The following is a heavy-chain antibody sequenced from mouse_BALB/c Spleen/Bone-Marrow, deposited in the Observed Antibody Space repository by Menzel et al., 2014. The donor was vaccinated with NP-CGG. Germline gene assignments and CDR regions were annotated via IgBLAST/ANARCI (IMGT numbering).Heavy chain of an antibody. Sequence: VKLMESGPGLVAPSQSLSITCTVSGFSLTGYGVSWVRQSPGKSLEWLGMIWGDGSTDYNSALKSRLSISKDNSKSQVFLKMNSLQTDDTARYYCARDSFLITRALDYWGQGTSVTVSS. V-gene: IGHV2-6-7*01. CDR3: ARDSFLITRALDY. CDR1: GFSLTGYG. CDR2: IWGDGST. J-gene: IGHJ4*01. D-gene: IGHD2-4*01.